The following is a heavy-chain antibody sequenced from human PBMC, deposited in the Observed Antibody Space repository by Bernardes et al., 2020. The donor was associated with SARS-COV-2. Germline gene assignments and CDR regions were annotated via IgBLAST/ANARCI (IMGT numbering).Heavy chain of an antibody. J-gene: IGHJ6*02. V-gene: IGHV3-13*01. CDR2: IGTAGDT. CDR1: APSLSSFD. Sequence: GGSLRLSCAASAPSLSSFDMHWVSQVTGKGLEWDSIIGTAGDTYSAVSVKGRFTTSRENAKNSLHLQMNSLRAADTAGYYCARATTDYYYSGMDVWDQGTTVTVSS. D-gene: IGHD4-17*01. CDR3: ARATTDYYYSGMDV.